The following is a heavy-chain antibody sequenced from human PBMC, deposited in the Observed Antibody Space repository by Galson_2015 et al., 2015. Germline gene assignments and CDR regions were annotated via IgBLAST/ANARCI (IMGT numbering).Heavy chain of an antibody. J-gene: IGHJ6*02. V-gene: IGHV3-9*01. CDR2: ISWNSGTI. CDR1: GFTFNDYA. CDR3: AKAGSGYYNYDYGLDV. D-gene: IGHD3-3*01. Sequence: SLRLSCAASGFTFNDYAMHWVRQVPGKGLEWVSGISWNSGTIGFADSVKGRFTMSRDNAKNSLYLQMNSLRPEDTALYFCAKAGSGYYNYDYGLDVWGQGTTVTVSS.